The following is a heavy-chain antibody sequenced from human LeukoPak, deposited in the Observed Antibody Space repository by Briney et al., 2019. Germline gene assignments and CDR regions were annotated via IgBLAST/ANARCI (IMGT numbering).Heavy chain of an antibody. CDR3: ARDRDFDWLPHYFDY. CDR1: GFTFSSYW. V-gene: IGHV3-7*01. Sequence: GGSLRLSCAASGFTFSSYWMSWVRQAPGKGLEWVANIKQDGSEKYYVDSVKGRFTISRDNAKNSLYPQMNSLRAEDTAVYYCARDRDFDWLPHYFDYWGQGTLVTVSS. J-gene: IGHJ4*02. CDR2: IKQDGSEK. D-gene: IGHD3-9*01.